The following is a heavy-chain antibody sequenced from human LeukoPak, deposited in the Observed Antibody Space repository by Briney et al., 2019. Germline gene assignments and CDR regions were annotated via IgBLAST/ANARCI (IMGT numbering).Heavy chain of an antibody. CDR2: IWYDEITK. J-gene: IGHJ4*02. D-gene: IGHD3-22*01. CDR1: GFTFRSYG. Sequence: GGSLRLSCVASGFTFRSYGIHWVRQAQGKGLEWLAFIWYDEITKNYADLVKGRFTISRDNSKNTLYVQMNSLRPDDTAVYYCAKDSSDYYFDYWGQGTLVTVSS. V-gene: IGHV3-30*02. CDR3: AKDSSDYYFDY.